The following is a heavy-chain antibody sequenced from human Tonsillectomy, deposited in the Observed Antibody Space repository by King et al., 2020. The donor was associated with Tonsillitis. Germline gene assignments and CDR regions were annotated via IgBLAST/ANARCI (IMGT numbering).Heavy chain of an antibody. CDR2: IRSRACGGTT. V-gene: IGHV3-49*03. CDR1: GFTFGDYA. Sequence: GGAGGGLGQPGRSLRLSCAASGFTFGDYAMSWFRQAPGKGLEWVGFIRSRACGGTTEYAASVKGSFTISRDDSTSIAYLHMNSLKTEDTAVYYCTSGYCSGGSCYSPCDYWGQGTLVTVSS. J-gene: IGHJ4*02. CDR3: TSGYCSGGSCYSPCDY. D-gene: IGHD2-15*01.